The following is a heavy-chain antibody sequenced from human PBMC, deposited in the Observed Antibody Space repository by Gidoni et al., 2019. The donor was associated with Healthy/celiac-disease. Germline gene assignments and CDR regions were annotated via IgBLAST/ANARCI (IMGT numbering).Heavy chain of an antibody. CDR3: TSPIAAAGTDY. CDR2: IRSKATSSAT. CDR1: GFTFSGSA. V-gene: IGHV3-73*01. D-gene: IGHD6-13*01. J-gene: IGHJ4*02. Sequence: EVQLVASGGGLVQPGGSLKLHGAASGFTFSGSAMHWVRQASGKGLGWVGRIRSKATSSATAYAASVKGRFTISRDDSKNTAYLQMNSLKTEDTAVYYCTSPIAAAGTDYWGQGTLVTVSS.